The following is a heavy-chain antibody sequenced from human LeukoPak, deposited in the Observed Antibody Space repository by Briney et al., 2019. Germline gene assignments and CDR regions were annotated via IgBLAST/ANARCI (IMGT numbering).Heavy chain of an antibody. Sequence: KPGGSLRLSCAASGFTFSNAWMSWVRQAPGKGLEWVGRIKSKTDGGTTDYAAPVKGRFTISRDDSKNTAYLQMNSLKTEDTAVYYCTRPDSSGYYYVSWGQGTLVTVSS. CDR1: GFTFSNAW. J-gene: IGHJ5*02. V-gene: IGHV3-15*01. CDR3: TRPDSSGYYYVS. CDR2: IKSKTDGGTT. D-gene: IGHD3-22*01.